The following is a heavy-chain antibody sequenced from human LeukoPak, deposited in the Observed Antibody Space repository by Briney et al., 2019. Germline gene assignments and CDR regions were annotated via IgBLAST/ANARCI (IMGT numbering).Heavy chain of an antibody. CDR1: GYTFTIYG. V-gene: IGHV1-18*01. D-gene: IGHD3-10*01. CDR2: ISAYNGNT. CDR3: ARAGITMVRGVIITKYYFDY. Sequence: ASVKVSCTASGYTFTIYGISWVRQAPGQGLEWMGWISAYNGNTNYAQKLQGRVTMTTDTSTSTAYMELRSLRSDDTAVYYCARAGITMVRGVIITKYYFDYWGQGTLVTVSS. J-gene: IGHJ4*02.